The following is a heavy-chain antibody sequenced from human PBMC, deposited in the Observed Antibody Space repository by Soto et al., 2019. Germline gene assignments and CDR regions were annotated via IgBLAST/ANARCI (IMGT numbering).Heavy chain of an antibody. CDR2: IYHSGST. CDR3: ARAMYYGDYVYFDY. CDR1: SGSISSSNW. V-gene: IGHV4-4*02. D-gene: IGHD4-17*01. Sequence: QVQLQESGPGLVKPSATLSLTCAVASGSISSSNWLGWVRQPPGKGLEWIGEIYHSGSTNYNPSLKSRVTIPVDKSKNQFSLKLSSVTAADTAVYYCARAMYYGDYVYFDYWGQGTLVPVSS. J-gene: IGHJ4*02.